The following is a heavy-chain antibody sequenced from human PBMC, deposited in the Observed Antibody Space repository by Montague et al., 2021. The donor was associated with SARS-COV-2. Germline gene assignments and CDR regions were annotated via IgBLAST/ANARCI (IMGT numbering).Heavy chain of an antibody. V-gene: IGHV6-1*01. D-gene: IGHD7-27*01. CDR1: GDSVSRNDIA. CDR2: TFYRSEWNY. J-gene: IGHJ6*02. Sequence: CAISGDSVSRNDIAWNWFRQSPSRGLEWLGRTFYRSEWNYHYADSVKSRITIDPDTSENQVSLQLRSVTPEDTAVYFCARVRPLGRGMDVWGQGTTVTVS. CDR3: ARVRPLGRGMDV.